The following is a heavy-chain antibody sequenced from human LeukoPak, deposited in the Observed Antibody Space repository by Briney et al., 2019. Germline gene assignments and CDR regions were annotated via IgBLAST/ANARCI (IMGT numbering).Heavy chain of an antibody. D-gene: IGHD3-10*01. CDR2: IVTDGSTT. Sequence: GGSLRLSCAASGFTFSDYWMHWVRQAPGKGLVWVSRIVTDGSTTIYADSVKGRFTISRDNAKNTLYLQMSSLRAEDTAVYHCVRDYYGSGSHGFDYWGQGTLVPVSS. V-gene: IGHV3-74*01. CDR1: GFTFSDYW. J-gene: IGHJ4*02. CDR3: VRDYYGSGSHGFDY.